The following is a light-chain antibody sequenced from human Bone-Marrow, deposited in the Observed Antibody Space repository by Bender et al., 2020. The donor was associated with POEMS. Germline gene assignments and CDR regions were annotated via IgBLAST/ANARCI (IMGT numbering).Light chain of an antibody. Sequence: SNEVTQPPSVSVSPGQTATITCSGDALPKHFTYWYQQKPGQAPVLLIYKDSERPSGIPARFPGSASGTTVTLTISRVQAENAADYYCQSADSSGSHEVFGGGTKLSVL. CDR1: ALPKHF. CDR2: KDS. J-gene: IGLJ3*02. V-gene: IGLV3-25*03. CDR3: QSADSSGSHEV.